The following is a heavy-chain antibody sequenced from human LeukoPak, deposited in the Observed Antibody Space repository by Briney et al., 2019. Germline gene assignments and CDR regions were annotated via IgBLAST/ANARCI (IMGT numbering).Heavy chain of an antibody. D-gene: IGHD3-3*01. CDR2: IYPGDSDT. Sequence: GESLKISCKGSGYSFTSYWIGWVRQMPGKGLERMGIIYPGDSDTRYSPSFQGQVTISADKSISTAYLQWSSLKASDTAMYYCARAANSYYDFWSGYFSYWGQGTLVTVSS. CDR1: GYSFTSYW. CDR3: ARAANSYYDFWSGYFSY. J-gene: IGHJ4*02. V-gene: IGHV5-51*01.